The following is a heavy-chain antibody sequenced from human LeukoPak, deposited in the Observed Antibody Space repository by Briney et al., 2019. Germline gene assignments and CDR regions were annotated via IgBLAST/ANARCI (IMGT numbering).Heavy chain of an antibody. CDR3: ARGYSGSGSPY. Sequence: GGSLRLSCAGSGFTFSSYWMYWVRQAPGKGLVWVSRINSDGSGTSYADSVKGRFTISRDNAKNTMFLQMNSLRAEDTAVYYCARGYSGSGSPYWGQGTLVTVSS. V-gene: IGHV3-74*01. CDR2: INSDGSGT. J-gene: IGHJ4*02. CDR1: GFTFSSYW. D-gene: IGHD3-10*01.